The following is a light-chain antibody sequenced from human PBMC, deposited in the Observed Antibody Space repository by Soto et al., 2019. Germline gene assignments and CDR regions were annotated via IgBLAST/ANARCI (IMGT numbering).Light chain of an antibody. CDR3: AAWDDSLNGYV. CDR1: SSNIGSNT. CDR2: SNN. V-gene: IGLV1-44*01. Sequence: QSVLTQPPSASGTPGQRVTISCSGSSSNIGSNTVNWYQQLPGTAPKLLIYSNNQRPSGVPDRFSGPKSGTSASLAISGLQSEDEADYYCAAWDDSLNGYVFGTGTKVT. J-gene: IGLJ1*01.